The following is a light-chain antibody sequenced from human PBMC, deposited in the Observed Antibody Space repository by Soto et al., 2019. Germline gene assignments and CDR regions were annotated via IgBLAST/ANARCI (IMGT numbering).Light chain of an antibody. CDR2: GAS. CDR1: QSVSSN. Sequence: EIVMTQSPATLSVSPGERATLSCRASQSVSSNLAWYQQKPGQAPRLLIYGASTRATGIPARFSGSGSGTEFTLTISSLQSEDFAVYYCQQYSRWPRETFGPGTKVDIK. J-gene: IGKJ3*01. CDR3: QQYSRWPRET. V-gene: IGKV3-15*01.